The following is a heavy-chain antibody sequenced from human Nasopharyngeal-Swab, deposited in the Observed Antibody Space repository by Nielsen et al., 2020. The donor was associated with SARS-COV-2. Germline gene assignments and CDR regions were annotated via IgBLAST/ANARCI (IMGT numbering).Heavy chain of an antibody. CDR1: GFTFSDYY. CDR2: ISSSSSYT. D-gene: IGHD2-2*01. J-gene: IGHJ6*02. CDR3: ARDSMPHCSSTSCRKYGMDV. Sequence: GESLKIPCAASGFTFSDYYMSWIRQAPGKGLEWVSYISSSSSYTNYADSVKGRFTISRDNAKNSLYLQMNSLRAEDTAVYYCARDSMPHCSSTSCRKYGMDVWGQGTTVTVSS. V-gene: IGHV3-11*05.